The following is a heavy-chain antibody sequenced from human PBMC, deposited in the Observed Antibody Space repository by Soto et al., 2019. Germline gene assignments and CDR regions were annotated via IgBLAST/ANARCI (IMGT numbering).Heavy chain of an antibody. CDR2: IYYSGST. J-gene: IGHJ4*02. CDR3: ARVGYGSGTYHRFDS. D-gene: IGHD3-10*01. CDR1: GGSISSGNY. V-gene: IGHV4-31*11. Sequence: SETLSLTCVVSGGSISSGNYWSWIRQHPGEGLEWIGYIYYSGSTYCDPSLKSRVTISVDTSKNQFSLKLSSVTAADTAVYYCARVGYGSGTYHRFDSWGQGTLVTVSS.